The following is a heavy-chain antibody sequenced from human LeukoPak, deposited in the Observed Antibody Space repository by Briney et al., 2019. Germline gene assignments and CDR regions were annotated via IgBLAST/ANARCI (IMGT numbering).Heavy chain of an antibody. CDR1: GLTFDDYA. Sequence: GGSLRLSCAASGLTFDDYAMHWARQAPGKGREWVSGISWNSGSIGYADSVKGRFTISRDNAKNSLYLQMNSLRAEDTALHYCAKDLDSGSYYGVPRPVAFDIWGQGTMVTVSS. V-gene: IGHV3-9*01. CDR2: ISWNSGSI. J-gene: IGHJ3*02. CDR3: AKDLDSGSYYGVPRPVAFDI. D-gene: IGHD1-26*01.